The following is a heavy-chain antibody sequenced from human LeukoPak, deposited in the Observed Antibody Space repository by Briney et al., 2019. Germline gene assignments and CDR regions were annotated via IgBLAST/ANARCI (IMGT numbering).Heavy chain of an antibody. CDR2: IYYSGST. D-gene: IGHD2-2*01. V-gene: IGHV4-31*03. CDR3: ASSVPGVPAATRDYYYGMDV. Sequence: PSQTLSLTCTVSGGSISSGGYYWSWIRQHPGKGLEWIGYIYYSGSTYYNPSLKSRVTISVDTSKNQFSLKLSSVTAADTAVYYCASSVPGVPAATRDYYYGMDVWGQGTTVTVSS. CDR1: GGSISSGGYY. J-gene: IGHJ6*02.